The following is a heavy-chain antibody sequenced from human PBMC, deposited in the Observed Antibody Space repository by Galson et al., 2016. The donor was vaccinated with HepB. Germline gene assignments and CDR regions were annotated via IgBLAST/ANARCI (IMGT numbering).Heavy chain of an antibody. V-gene: IGHV3-15*01. CDR1: GFSFINAW. J-gene: IGHJ4*02. CDR3: TRPSWIYGSDS. CDR2: IKSKSDGGAT. Sequence: SLRLSCAASGFSFINAWMSWVRQAPGKGLEWVGRIKSKSDGGATDYAAPLKGRFTISRDDSKNTLYLEISSLRTDDTAVYYCTRPSWIYGSDSWGQGTLVTVSS. D-gene: IGHD1-7*01.